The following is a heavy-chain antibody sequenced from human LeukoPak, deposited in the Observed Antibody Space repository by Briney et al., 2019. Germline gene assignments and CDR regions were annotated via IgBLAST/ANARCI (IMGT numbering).Heavy chain of an antibody. J-gene: IGHJ6*03. V-gene: IGHV3-30*02. CDR3: AKDPVNCSSTSCSHYSYYYYMAV. D-gene: IGHD2-2*01. CDR2: IRDDGSNK. Sequence: PGGSLRLSCAASGFTFSSYGMHWVRQAPGKGLEWVAFIRDDGSNKYYADSVKGRFTISRDNSKNTLYLQMDSLRAEDTAVYYCAKDPVNCSSTSCSHYSYYYYMAVWGKGTTVTVSS. CDR1: GFTFSSYG.